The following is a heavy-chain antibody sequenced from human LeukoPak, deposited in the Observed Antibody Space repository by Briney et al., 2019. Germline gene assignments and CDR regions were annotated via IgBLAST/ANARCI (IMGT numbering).Heavy chain of an antibody. CDR2: INPNSGGT. CDR3: ARDRRDIVVVPADVWFDP. D-gene: IGHD2-2*01. J-gene: IGHJ5*02. CDR1: GYTFTGYY. V-gene: IGHV1-2*02. Sequence: ASVKVSCKASGYTFTGYYMHWVRQAPGQGLEWMGWINPNSGGTNYAQKFQGRVTMTRDASISTAYMELSRLRSDDTAVYYCARDRRDIVVVPADVWFDPWGQGTLVTVSS.